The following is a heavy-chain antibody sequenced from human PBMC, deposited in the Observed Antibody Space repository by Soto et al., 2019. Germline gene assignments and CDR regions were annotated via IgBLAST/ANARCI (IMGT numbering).Heavy chain of an antibody. CDR3: AYRQQYTVSYYSGWFDP. D-gene: IGHD2-15*01. J-gene: IGHJ5*02. CDR1: GFSLSTGGVG. V-gene: IGHV2-5*02. Sequence: QITLKESGPALVKPTQTLTLTCTFSGFSLSTGGVGVGWIRQPPGKALEWLALIYWDDDKRYSPSLETRLTITMDTSENQLVLAMTDLDPVDTATYYCAYRQQYTVSYYSGWFDPWGRGSLVTVSS. CDR2: IYWDDDK.